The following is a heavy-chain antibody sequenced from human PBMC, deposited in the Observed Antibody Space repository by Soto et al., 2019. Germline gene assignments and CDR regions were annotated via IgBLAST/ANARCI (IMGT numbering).Heavy chain of an antibody. Sequence: PGGSLRLSCAASGFTFSSYAMSWVRQAPGKGLEWVSAISGGGGSTYYADSVKGRFTISRDNSKNTLYLQMNSLRAEDTAVYYCAKELRGRLHQLRTNWFDPWGQGTLVTVS. CDR2: ISGGGGST. CDR3: AKELRGRLHQLRTNWFDP. V-gene: IGHV3-23*01. J-gene: IGHJ5*02. D-gene: IGHD4-4*01. CDR1: GFTFSSYA.